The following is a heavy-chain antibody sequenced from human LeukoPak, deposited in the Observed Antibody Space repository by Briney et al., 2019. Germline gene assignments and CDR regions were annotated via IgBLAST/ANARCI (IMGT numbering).Heavy chain of an antibody. Sequence: GGSLRLSCAASGFTFSNYGMHWVRQAPDKGLEWVAFLQNDGGDIHYADSVEGRFTISRDNSKNTLYLQMNSLRAEDTAVYYCARAAQGPFNAFDNWGQGTMVTVSS. CDR2: LQNDGGDI. J-gene: IGHJ3*02. CDR1: GFTFSNYG. CDR3: ARAAQGPFNAFDN. V-gene: IGHV3-30*06.